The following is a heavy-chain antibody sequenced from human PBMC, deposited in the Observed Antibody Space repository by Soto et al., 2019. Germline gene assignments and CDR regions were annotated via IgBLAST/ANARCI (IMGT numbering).Heavy chain of an antibody. V-gene: IGHV4-39*01. D-gene: IGHD2-2*01. J-gene: IGHJ3*02. CDR2: IYYSGST. Sequence: SETLSLTCTVSGGSISSSSYYWGWIRQPPGKGLEWIGSIYYSGSTYYNPSLKSRVTISVDTSKNQFSLKLSSVTAADTAVYYCARQDIVVVPAAKRSFDIWGQGTMVT. CDR1: GGSISSSSYY. CDR3: ARQDIVVVPAAKRSFDI.